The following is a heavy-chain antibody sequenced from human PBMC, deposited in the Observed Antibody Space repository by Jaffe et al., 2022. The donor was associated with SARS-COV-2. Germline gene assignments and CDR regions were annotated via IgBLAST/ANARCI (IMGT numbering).Heavy chain of an antibody. V-gene: IGHV3-33*01. CDR2: IWYDGSNK. J-gene: IGHJ6*02. CDR3: ARDRVDTAMGYYYYGMDV. Sequence: QVQLVESGGGVVQPGRSLRLSCAASGFTFSSYGMHWVRQAPGKGLEWVAVIWYDGSNKYYADSVKGRFTISRDNSKNTLYLQMNSLRAEDTAVYYCARDRVDTAMGYYYYGMDVWGQGTTVTVSS. CDR1: GFTFSSYG. D-gene: IGHD5-18*01.